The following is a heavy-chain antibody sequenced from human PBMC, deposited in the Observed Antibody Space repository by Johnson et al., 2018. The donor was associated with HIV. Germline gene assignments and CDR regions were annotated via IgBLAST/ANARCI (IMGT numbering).Heavy chain of an antibody. Sequence: QVQLVESGGGVVQPGRSLRLSCVASGFAFSSYAVHWVRQAPGKGLEWVAVISYDGSNKYFADSVKGRFTVSRDNSKNTLSLQMNSLRVEDTAVYYCAKAFWSGYSPALPMAAFDIWGQGTMVTVSS. D-gene: IGHD3-3*01. CDR3: AKAFWSGYSPALPMAAFDI. CDR2: ISYDGSNK. V-gene: IGHV3-30-3*01. J-gene: IGHJ3*02. CDR1: GFAFSSYA.